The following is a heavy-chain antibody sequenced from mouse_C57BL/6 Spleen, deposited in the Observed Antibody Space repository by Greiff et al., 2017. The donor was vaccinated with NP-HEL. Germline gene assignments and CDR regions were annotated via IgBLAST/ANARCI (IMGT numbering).Heavy chain of an antibody. D-gene: IGHD1-1*01. CDR2: INPNNGGT. V-gene: IGHV1-26*01. J-gene: IGHJ1*03. CDR1: GYTFTDYY. Sequence: EVQLQQSGPELVKPGASVKISCKASGYTFTDYYMNWVKQSHGKSLEWIGDINPNNGGTSYNQKFKGKATLTVDKSSSTAYMELRSLTSEDSAVYYCARRGYGSSLSYWYFDVWGTGTTVTVSS. CDR3: ARRGYGSSLSYWYFDV.